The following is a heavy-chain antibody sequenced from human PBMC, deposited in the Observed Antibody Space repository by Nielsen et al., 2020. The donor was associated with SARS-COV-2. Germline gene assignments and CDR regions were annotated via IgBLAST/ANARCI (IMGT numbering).Heavy chain of an antibody. CDR2: IYHSGTT. V-gene: IGHV4/OR15-8*01. CDR3: PRKQKYCTATSCPDAFDI. J-gene: IGHJ3*02. CDR1: GDSISSNNW. Sequence: SQTLSLTCGVSGDSISSNNWWSWVRQPPGKGLEWIGEIYHSGTTNYNPSLMSRVTISIDKSKNQFSLILTSVTAADTAIYYCPRKQKYCTATSCPDAFDIWGQGTVVTVSS. D-gene: IGHD2-8*02.